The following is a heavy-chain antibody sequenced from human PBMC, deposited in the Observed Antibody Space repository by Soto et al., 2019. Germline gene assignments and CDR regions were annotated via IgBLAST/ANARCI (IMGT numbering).Heavy chain of an antibody. Sequence: PSETLSFTCTVSGGSISDSWYYWVWIRQPPGKGLEWFGSIYYSGSTYYNPSLESRVTISVDTSKNQFSLRLSSVTATDTAVYYCARHSRGSYRNPIDYWGQGTLVTVSS. CDR3: ARHSRGSYRNPIDY. CDR2: IYYSGST. V-gene: IGHV4-39*01. D-gene: IGHD1-26*01. J-gene: IGHJ4*02. CDR1: GGSISDSWYY.